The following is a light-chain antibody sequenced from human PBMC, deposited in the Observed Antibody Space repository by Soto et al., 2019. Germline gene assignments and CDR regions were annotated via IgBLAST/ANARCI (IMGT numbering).Light chain of an antibody. V-gene: IGKV1-5*01. CDR3: LQYSSHPWT. Sequence: DIQMTQSPSSLSPSVGDSVTITCRASRSISDWLAWYQQKTGKAPELLIFDASNLKSGVSSRLRGSGYGTELTLTISRMQTDDVETYYCLQYSSHPWTFGHGTQVDIK. CDR1: RSISDW. J-gene: IGKJ1*01. CDR2: DAS.